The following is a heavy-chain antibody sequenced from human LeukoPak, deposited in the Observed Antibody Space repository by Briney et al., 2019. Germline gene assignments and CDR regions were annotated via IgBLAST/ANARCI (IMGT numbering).Heavy chain of an antibody. CDR2: INPSGGST. Sequence: ASVKVSCKASGYTFTSYYMHWVRQAPGQGLEGMGIINPSGGSTSYAQKFQGRVTLTRATSKSTVYMEMRSLRSEETAVYYCARDRPVNDFWSGYFNWYFDLWGRGTLVTVSS. CDR3: ARDRPVNDFWSGYFNWYFDL. J-gene: IGHJ2*01. CDR1: GYTFTSYY. V-gene: IGHV1-46*01. D-gene: IGHD3-3*01.